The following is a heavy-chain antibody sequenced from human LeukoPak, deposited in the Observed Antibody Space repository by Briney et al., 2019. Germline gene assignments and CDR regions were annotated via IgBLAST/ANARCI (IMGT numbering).Heavy chain of an antibody. J-gene: IGHJ4*02. CDR3: ARALRLGELSLFDFDY. D-gene: IGHD3-16*02. CDR2: INAGNGNT. V-gene: IGHV1-3*01. Sequence: ASVKVSCKASGCTFTSYAMHWVRQAPGQRLEWMGWINAGNGNTKYSQKFQGRVTITRDTSASTAYMELSSLRSEDTAVYYCARALRLGELSLFDFDYWGQGTLVTVSS. CDR1: GCTFTSYA.